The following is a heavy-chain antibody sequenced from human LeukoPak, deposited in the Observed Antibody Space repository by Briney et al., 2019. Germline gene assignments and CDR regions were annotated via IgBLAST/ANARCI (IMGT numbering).Heavy chain of an antibody. CDR3: ARRLGYCSSTSCPEVGFYMDV. CDR2: ISSSSSTI. Sequence: GGTLKLSCAAYEFTFRRYSMNWIRQAPGKGLEWVSYISSSSSTIYYADSVKGRFTISRDNAKNSLYLQMNSLRAEDTAVYYCARRLGYCSSTSCPEVGFYMDVWGKGTTVTVSS. D-gene: IGHD2-2*01. V-gene: IGHV3-48*04. J-gene: IGHJ6*03. CDR1: EFTFRRYS.